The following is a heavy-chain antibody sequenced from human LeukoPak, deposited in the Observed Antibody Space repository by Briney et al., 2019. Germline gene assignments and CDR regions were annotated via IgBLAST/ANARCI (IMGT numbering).Heavy chain of an antibody. D-gene: IGHD6-19*01. J-gene: IGHJ6*03. CDR1: GFTFDDYG. CDR2: INWNGGST. CDR3: ARGAVAGHYYYYYMDV. V-gene: IGHV3-20*04. Sequence: GGSLRLSCAASGFTFDDYGMSWVRQAPGKGLEWVSGINWNGGSTGYADSVKGRFTISRDNAKNSLYLQMNSLRAEDTALYYCARGAVAGHYYYYYMDVWGKGTTVTVSS.